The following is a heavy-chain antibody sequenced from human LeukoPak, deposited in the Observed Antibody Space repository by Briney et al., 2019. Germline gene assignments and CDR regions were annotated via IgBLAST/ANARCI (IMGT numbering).Heavy chain of an antibody. CDR2: MNPNSGNT. V-gene: IGHV1-8*01. D-gene: IGHD6-13*01. J-gene: IGHJ4*02. CDR1: GYTFTSYD. CDR3: ARGVQSSSWDTPRFDY. Sequence: ASVKVSCKASGYTFTSYDINWVRQATGQGLEWMGWMNPNSGNTGYAQKFQGRVTMTRNTSISTAYMELSSLRSEDTAVYYCARGVQSSSWDTPRFDYWGQGTLSPSPQ.